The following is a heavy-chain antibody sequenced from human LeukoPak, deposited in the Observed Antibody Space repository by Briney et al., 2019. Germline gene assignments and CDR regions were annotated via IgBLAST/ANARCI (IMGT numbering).Heavy chain of an antibody. J-gene: IGHJ4*02. V-gene: IGHV4-34*01. CDR1: GGSFSGYY. D-gene: IGHD1-26*01. Sequence: SETLSLTCAVYGGSFSGYYWSWIRQPPGKGLEWIGEINHSGSTNYNPSLKSRVTISVDTSKNQFSLKLSSVTAADTAVYYCARGAIVGAPRAPYFYWGQGTLVIVSS. CDR3: ARGAIVGAPRAPYFY. CDR2: INHSGST.